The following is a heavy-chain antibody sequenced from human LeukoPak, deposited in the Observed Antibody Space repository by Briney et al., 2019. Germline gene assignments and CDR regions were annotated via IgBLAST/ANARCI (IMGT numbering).Heavy chain of an antibody. CDR3: AREFGSSSRNWFDP. J-gene: IGHJ5*02. CDR1: GGSFSGYY. D-gene: IGHD6-13*01. Sequence: SSETLSLTCAVYGGSFSGYYWSWIRQPPGKGLEWIGEINHSGSTNYNPSLKSRVTISVDTSKNQFSLKLSSVTAADTAVYYCAREFGSSSRNWFDPWGQGTLVTVSS. CDR2: INHSGST. V-gene: IGHV4-34*01.